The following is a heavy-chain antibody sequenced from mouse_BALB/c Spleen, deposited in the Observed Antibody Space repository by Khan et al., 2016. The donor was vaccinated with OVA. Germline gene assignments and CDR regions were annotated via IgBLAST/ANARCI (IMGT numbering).Heavy chain of an antibody. J-gene: IGHJ4*01. Sequence: EVELVESGGDLVKPGGSLKLSCAASGFTFSSYGMSWVRQTPDKRLEWVATISSGGHYTYFPDSVRGRFTISRDNAKNTLYLQMSSLQSEDTAMYYCARTITTAKRDYYAMDYWGQGTSVTVSS. V-gene: IGHV5-6*01. CDR2: ISSGGHYT. CDR3: ARTITTAKRDYYAMDY. D-gene: IGHD1-2*01. CDR1: GFTFSSYG.